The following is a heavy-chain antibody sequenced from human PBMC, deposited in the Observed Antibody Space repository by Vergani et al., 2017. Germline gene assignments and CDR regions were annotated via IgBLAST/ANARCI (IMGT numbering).Heavy chain of an antibody. CDR2: ISGSGGST. CDR3: AKANPRNSGYDYLYHYHAMDV. D-gene: IGHD5-12*01. V-gene: IGHV3-23*01. Sequence: EVQLLESGGDLVQPGGSLRLSCAASGFTFNHYAMNWVRQAPGKGLEWVSGISGSGGSTYYAGSVKGRFTISRDSSKNTRYLQMNSLSAGDTAVYYCAKANPRNSGYDYLYHYHAMDVWGQGTTVTVSS. CDR1: GFTFNHYA. J-gene: IGHJ6*02.